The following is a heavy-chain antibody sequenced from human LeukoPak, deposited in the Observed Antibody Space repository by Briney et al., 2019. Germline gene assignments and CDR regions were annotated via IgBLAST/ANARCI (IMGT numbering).Heavy chain of an antibody. CDR3: ARGMGMIVVEYGMDV. D-gene: IGHD3-22*01. CDR2: IYYSGST. V-gene: IGHV4-30-4*08. Sequence: SETLSLTCTVSGGSIRSSYYYWGWIRQPPGKGLEWIGYIYYSGSTYYNPSLKSRVTISVDTSKNQFSLKLSSVTAADTAVYYCARGMGMIVVEYGMDVWGQGTTVTVSS. CDR1: GGSIRSSYYY. J-gene: IGHJ6*02.